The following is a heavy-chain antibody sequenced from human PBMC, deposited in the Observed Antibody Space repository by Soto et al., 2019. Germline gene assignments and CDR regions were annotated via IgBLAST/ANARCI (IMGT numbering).Heavy chain of an antibody. Sequence: GGSLRLSCAASGFTFSTYGMHWVRQAPGKGLEWVAVISYDGSNKYYADSVKGRFTISRDNSKNTLYLQMNSLRAEDTAVYYCAKDRGSYFAYWGQGTLVTVSS. J-gene: IGHJ4*02. CDR2: ISYDGSNK. V-gene: IGHV3-30*18. CDR3: AKDRGSYFAY. CDR1: GFTFSTYG. D-gene: IGHD1-26*01.